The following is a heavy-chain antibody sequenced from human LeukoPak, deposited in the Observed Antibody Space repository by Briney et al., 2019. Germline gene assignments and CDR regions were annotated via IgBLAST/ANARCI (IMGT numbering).Heavy chain of an antibody. CDR3: AREGLNSSGWPYYYYGMDV. Sequence: ASVKVSCKASGYTFTGYYMHWVRQAPGQGLEWMGWINPNSGGTNYAQKFQGRVTMTRDTSISTAYMELSRLRSDDTAVYYCAREGLNSSGWPYYYYGMDVWGQGTTVTVSS. CDR1: GYTFTGYY. D-gene: IGHD6-19*01. V-gene: IGHV1-2*02. J-gene: IGHJ6*02. CDR2: INPNSGGT.